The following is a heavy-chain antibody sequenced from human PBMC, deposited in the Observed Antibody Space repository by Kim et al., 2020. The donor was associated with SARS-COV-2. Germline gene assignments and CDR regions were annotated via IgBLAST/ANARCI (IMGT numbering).Heavy chain of an antibody. CDR3: ARVLPAAATHAVDV. CDR1: GDSVSSNNAA. J-gene: IGHJ3*01. D-gene: IGHD6-13*01. CDR2: TYYRSKWFN. V-gene: IGHV6-1*01. Sequence: SQTLSLTCAISGDSVSSNNAAWDWIRQSPSRGLEWLGRTYYRSKWFNDYAVSVKSRITISPATSMNQFSLQLRSVTPEDTAVYYCARVLPAAATHAVDVWGQGTMINV.